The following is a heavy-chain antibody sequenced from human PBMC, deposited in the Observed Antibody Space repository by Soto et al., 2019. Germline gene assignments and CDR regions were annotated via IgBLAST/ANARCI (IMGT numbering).Heavy chain of an antibody. D-gene: IGHD3-10*01. CDR1: GFTFSSYD. Sequence: HPGGSLRLSCAASGFTFSSYDMHWVRQATGKGLEWVSAIGTAGDTYYPGSVKGRFTISRENAKNSLYLQMNSLRAGDTAVYYCAMAPRRMVRGVFADYYYYMDVWGKGTTVTVSS. CDR2: IGTAGDT. J-gene: IGHJ6*03. CDR3: AMAPRRMVRGVFADYYYYMDV. V-gene: IGHV3-13*01.